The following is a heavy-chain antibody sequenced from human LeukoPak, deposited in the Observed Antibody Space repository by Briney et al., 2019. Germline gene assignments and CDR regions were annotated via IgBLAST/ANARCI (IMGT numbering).Heavy chain of an antibody. J-gene: IGHJ4*02. CDR3: ARCLIYDSSGYYLAPLDY. CDR1: GFTFSSYE. Sequence: GGSLRLSCAASGFTFSSYEMNWVRQAPGKGLEWVSYISSSGSTIYYADSVKGRFTISRDNAKNSLYLQMNSLRAEDTAVYYCARCLIYDSSGYYLAPLDYWGQGTLVTVSS. V-gene: IGHV3-48*03. CDR2: ISSSGSTI. D-gene: IGHD3-22*01.